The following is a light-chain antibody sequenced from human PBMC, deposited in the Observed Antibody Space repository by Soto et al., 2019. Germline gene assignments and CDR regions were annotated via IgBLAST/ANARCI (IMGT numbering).Light chain of an antibody. CDR3: SSYAGDNVYV. V-gene: IGLV2-8*01. J-gene: IGLJ1*01. CDR2: EVS. Sequence: QSALTQPPSASGSPGQSVTISCTGTGNDIGGYNYVSWYQQHPGKAPKLMIYEVSRRPSGVPDRFSGSKSANTASLTVFGLQAEDEADYYCSSYAGDNVYVFGTGTKLTVL. CDR1: GNDIGGYNY.